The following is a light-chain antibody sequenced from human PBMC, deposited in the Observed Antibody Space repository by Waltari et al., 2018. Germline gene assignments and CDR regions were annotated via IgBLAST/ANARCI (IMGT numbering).Light chain of an antibody. V-gene: IGKV3D-15*01. CDR2: GAS. CDR1: QSVISN. Sequence: IGMTQSPATLSVSPGERATLSCRASQSVISNLDGYQQQPGQAPRLLIYGASTRATGIPARFSGSGSGTEFTLTISSLQSEDFAVYYCQQYRNWPPWTFGQGTKVEIK. J-gene: IGKJ1*01. CDR3: QQYRNWPPWT.